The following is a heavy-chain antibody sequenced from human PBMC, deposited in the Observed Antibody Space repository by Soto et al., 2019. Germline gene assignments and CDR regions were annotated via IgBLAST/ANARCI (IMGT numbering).Heavy chain of an antibody. D-gene: IGHD4-17*01. CDR2: VYYSGTT. J-gene: IGHJ4*02. CDR1: GGSVSDKTYY. V-gene: IGHV4-61*01. CDR3: ARTTAVPNTLRSRYFFDY. Sequence: PSETLSLTCSVSGGSVSDKTYYWSWIRQPPGKRLEWIGYVYYSGTTNYNPSLKSRVTISVDLSKNRFSLRLSSVTTADTALYYCARTTAVPNTLRSRYFFDYWGQGTLVTGS.